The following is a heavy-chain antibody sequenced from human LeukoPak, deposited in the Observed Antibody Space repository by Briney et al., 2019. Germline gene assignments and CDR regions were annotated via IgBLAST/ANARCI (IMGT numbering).Heavy chain of an antibody. CDR1: GVSFSGYY. Sequence: PSETLSLTCAVYGVSFSGYYWSWIRQPPGKGLEWIGEINHSGSTNYNPSLKSRVTISVDTSKNQFSLKLSSVTAADTAVYYCARAYDSLWITDAFDIWGQGTMVTVSS. J-gene: IGHJ3*02. V-gene: IGHV4-34*01. CDR2: INHSGST. D-gene: IGHD5-12*01. CDR3: ARAYDSLWITDAFDI.